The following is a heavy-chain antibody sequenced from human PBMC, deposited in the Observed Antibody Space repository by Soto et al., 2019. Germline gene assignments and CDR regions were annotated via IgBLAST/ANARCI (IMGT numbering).Heavy chain of an antibody. CDR1: GYTFTGYY. Sequence: SVKVSCKASGYTFTGYYMHWVRQAPGQGLEWMGWINPNSGGTNYAQKFQGWVTMTRDTSISTAYMELSRLRSDDTAVYYCAKAQFRSAGVTAITAVVYWGQGTLVTVSS. V-gene: IGHV1-2*04. J-gene: IGHJ4*02. CDR3: AKAQFRSAGVTAITAVVY. D-gene: IGHD2-21*02. CDR2: INPNSGGT.